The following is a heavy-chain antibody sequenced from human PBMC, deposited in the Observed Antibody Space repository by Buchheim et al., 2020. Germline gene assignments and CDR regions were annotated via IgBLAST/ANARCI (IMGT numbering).Heavy chain of an antibody. CDR3: TRHSKYCSGTTCGPVDF. J-gene: IGHJ4*02. CDR2: ITSGGNYM. V-gene: IGHV3-11*01. Sequence: QVQLVESGGGLVEPGGSLRLSCAASGFTFRDHYTSWIRQAPGQGLEWISFITSGGNYMYYADSVKGRFTISRHNAKNSLSLQMNSLRAEDTAVYYCTRHSKYCSGTTCGPVDFWGQGTL. D-gene: IGHD2-2*01. CDR1: GFTFRDHY.